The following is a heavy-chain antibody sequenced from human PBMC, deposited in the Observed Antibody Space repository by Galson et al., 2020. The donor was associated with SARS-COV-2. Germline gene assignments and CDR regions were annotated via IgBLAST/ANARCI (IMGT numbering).Heavy chain of an antibody. CDR3: AREGGFSNYET. V-gene: IGHV4-61*02. Sequence: SETLSLTCTVSGGSISSGFHYWSWIRQPAGSGLEWIGRIHITGSTNYNPSLKSRVTISLDTSKNQFSLKLSSVTATDTAVYYCAREGGFSNYETWGQGALVTVSS. J-gene: IGHJ5*02. CDR1: GGSISSGFHY. CDR2: IHITGST. D-gene: IGHD4-4*01.